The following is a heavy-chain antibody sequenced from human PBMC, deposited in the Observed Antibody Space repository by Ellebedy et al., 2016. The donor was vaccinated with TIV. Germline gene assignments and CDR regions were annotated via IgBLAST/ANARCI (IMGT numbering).Heavy chain of an antibody. CDR1: GGSISSSSYY. V-gene: IGHV4-61*01. CDR3: ARVPQLYNWFDP. CDR2: IYYSGRT. Sequence: MPSETLSLTCTVSGGSISSSSYYWSWIRQPPGKGLEWIGYIYYSGRTNYNPSLKSRVTISVDTSKNQFSLKLSSVTAADTAVYYCARVPQLYNWFDPWGQGTLVTVSS. J-gene: IGHJ5*02.